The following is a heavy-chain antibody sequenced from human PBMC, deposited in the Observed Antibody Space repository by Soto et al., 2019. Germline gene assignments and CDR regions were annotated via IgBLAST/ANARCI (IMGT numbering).Heavy chain of an antibody. J-gene: IGHJ4*02. CDR2: ISAYNGNI. CDR1: GYDFTNYG. V-gene: IGHV1-18*01. D-gene: IGHD3-9*01. Sequence: QVRLVQSGAEVKKPGASVKVSCKTYGYDFTNYGINWVRQAPGQGLEWMGWISAYNGNIVYAQNFRGKASLTTDTATGSVYMELRSLRPDDTVGYYCARGPDILDGWKFTFWGQGTLVTVSS. CDR3: ARGPDILDGWKFTF.